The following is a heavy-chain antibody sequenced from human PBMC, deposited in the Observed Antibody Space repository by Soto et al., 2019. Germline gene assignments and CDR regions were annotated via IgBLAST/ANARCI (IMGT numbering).Heavy chain of an antibody. J-gene: IGHJ6*02. Sequence: SETLSLTCTVSGGSISSSSYYWGWIRQPPGKGLEWIGSIYYSGSTYYNPSLKSRVTISVDTSKNQFSLKLSSVTAADTAVYYCARQSSSWDYYYGMDVWGQGTTVT. D-gene: IGHD6-13*01. CDR1: GGSISSSSYY. V-gene: IGHV4-39*01. CDR3: ARQSSSWDYYYGMDV. CDR2: IYYSGST.